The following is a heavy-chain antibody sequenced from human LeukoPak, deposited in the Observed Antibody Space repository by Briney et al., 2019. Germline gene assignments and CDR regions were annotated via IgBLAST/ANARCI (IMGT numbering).Heavy chain of an antibody. CDR2: ISAYNGNT. CDR3: AREYNWNDYFDY. Sequence: GASVKVSCKASGYTFTSYGISWVRQAPGQGLEWMGWISAYNGNTNYAQKLQGRVTMTRDTSTSTVYMELSSLRSEDTAVYYCAREYNWNDYFDYWGQGTLVTVSS. J-gene: IGHJ4*02. CDR1: GYTFTSYG. D-gene: IGHD1-20*01. V-gene: IGHV1-18*01.